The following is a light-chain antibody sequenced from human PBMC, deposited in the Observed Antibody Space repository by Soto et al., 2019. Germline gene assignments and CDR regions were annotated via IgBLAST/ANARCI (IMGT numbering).Light chain of an antibody. CDR1: QSVSRY. J-gene: IGKJ5*01. CDR2: DAS. V-gene: IGKV3-11*01. CDR3: QQRSNWPPIT. Sequence: EIVMPQSPATLPLSAGERSTLSCISSQSVSRYLAWYQQKPGQAPRLLIYDASNRATGIPARFSGSGSGTDFTLTISSLEPEDFAVYYCQQRSNWPPITFGQGTRLEI.